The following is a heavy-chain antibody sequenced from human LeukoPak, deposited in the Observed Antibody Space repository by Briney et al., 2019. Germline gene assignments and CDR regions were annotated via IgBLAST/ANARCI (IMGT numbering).Heavy chain of an antibody. D-gene: IGHD4-11*01. Sequence: GGSLRLSCAASRFTFSTYWMSWVRQAPGKGLEWVANINQDGSEKYYVDSLKGRFTISRDNAKNSLYLQMNSLRAEDTAVYYCARSSGGAYSNAGIDYWGQGTLVTVSS. CDR3: ARSSGGAYSNAGIDY. CDR1: RFTFSTYW. V-gene: IGHV3-7*01. CDR2: INQDGSEK. J-gene: IGHJ4*02.